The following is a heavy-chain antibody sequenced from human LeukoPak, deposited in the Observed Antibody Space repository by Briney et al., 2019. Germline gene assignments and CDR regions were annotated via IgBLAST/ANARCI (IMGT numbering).Heavy chain of an antibody. CDR1: GFTFSSYL. CDR3: ARTLNWAFDF. Sequence: GGSLRLSCAASGFTFSSYLMHWVRQAPGKGLVWVSRINTDGSITNYADSVKGRFTISTDNAKNTLYLQMNSLRAEDTAVYYCARTLNWAFDFWGQGTLVTVSS. CDR2: INTDGSIT. V-gene: IGHV3-74*01. D-gene: IGHD7-27*01. J-gene: IGHJ4*02.